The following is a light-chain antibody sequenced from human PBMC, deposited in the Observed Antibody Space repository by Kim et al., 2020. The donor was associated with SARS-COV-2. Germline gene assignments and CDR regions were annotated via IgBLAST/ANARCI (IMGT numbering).Light chain of an antibody. Sequence: EIVLTQSPGTLPLSPGERATLSCRASQSLRNNYLAWYQQSPGQAPRLLIFGASARATGIPDRFSGGGSGTDFTLIISRLEPEDFAVYYCQQYDTTPWTFGQGTKVEIK. J-gene: IGKJ1*01. CDR3: QQYDTTPWT. V-gene: IGKV3-20*01. CDR2: GAS. CDR1: QSLRNNY.